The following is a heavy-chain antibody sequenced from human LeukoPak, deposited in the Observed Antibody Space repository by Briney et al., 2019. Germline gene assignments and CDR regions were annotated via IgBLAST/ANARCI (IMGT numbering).Heavy chain of an antibody. D-gene: IGHD5-12*01. CDR3: ARSPYSGYDYY. Sequence: ASLKVSCKASGGXFSSYAISWVRQAPGQGLEWMGGMIPIFGTANYAQKLQGRVTITADGSTSTAYMELSSLRSEDTAVYYCARSPYSGYDYYWGQGTLVTVSS. V-gene: IGHV1-69*01. J-gene: IGHJ4*02. CDR1: GGXFSSYA. CDR2: MIPIFGTA.